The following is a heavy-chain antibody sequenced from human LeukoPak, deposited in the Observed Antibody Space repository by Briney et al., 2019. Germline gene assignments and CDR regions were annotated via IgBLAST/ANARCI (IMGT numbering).Heavy chain of an antibody. J-gene: IGHJ4*02. CDR2: IKQDGSEK. Sequence: GGSLRLSCAASGFTFSSYWMSWVRQAPGKGLEWVANIKQDGSEKYYVDSVKGRFTISRDNAKNSLYLQMNSLRAEDTAVYYCARDSRSTGYSGYDPEFDYWGQGTLVTVSS. V-gene: IGHV3-7*01. CDR1: GFTFSSYW. CDR3: ARDSRSTGYSGYDPEFDY. D-gene: IGHD5-12*01.